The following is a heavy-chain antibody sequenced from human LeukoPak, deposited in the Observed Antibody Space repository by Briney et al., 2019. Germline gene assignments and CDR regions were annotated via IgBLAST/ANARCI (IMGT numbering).Heavy chain of an antibody. CDR2: ITSSSSYI. Sequence: GGSLRLSCAASGFTFSGYGMHWVRQAPGKGLEWVSSITSSSSYIYYADSVKGRFTISRDNAKNSLYLQMNSLRAEDTAVHYCARGPSGYYYDTSGHFDYWGQGTLVTVSS. D-gene: IGHD3-22*01. J-gene: IGHJ4*02. V-gene: IGHV3-21*01. CDR3: ARGPSGYYYDTSGHFDY. CDR1: GFTFSGYG.